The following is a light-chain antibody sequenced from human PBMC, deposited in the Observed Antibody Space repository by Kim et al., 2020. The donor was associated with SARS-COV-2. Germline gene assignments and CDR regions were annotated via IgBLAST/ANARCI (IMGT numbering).Light chain of an antibody. CDR2: GTS. V-gene: IGKV1-13*02. Sequence: AIQLAQSPSSLSASVGDRVTITCRASQGIGTSLAWYRQRPGKAPQLLMEGTSTLESGVPSGFTGSGSGTDFILTISSLQPEDFATYGCQQGKSCARAFGQGTKVGIK. J-gene: IGKJ1*01. CDR1: QGIGTS. CDR3: QQGKSCARA.